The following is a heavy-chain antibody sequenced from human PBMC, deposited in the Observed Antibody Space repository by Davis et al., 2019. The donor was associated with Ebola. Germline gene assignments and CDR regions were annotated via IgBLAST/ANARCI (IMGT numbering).Heavy chain of an antibody. Sequence: SETLSLTCAVYSGSFSGYYWSWIRQPPGKGLEWIGEINHSGSTNYNPSLKSRVTISLDTSKNQFSLKLSSVTTADTAVYYCARSRWFRGRDAFDIWGQGTMVTVSS. CDR2: INHSGST. D-gene: IGHD3-10*01. V-gene: IGHV4-34*01. CDR3: ARSRWFRGRDAFDI. CDR1: SGSFSGYY. J-gene: IGHJ3*02.